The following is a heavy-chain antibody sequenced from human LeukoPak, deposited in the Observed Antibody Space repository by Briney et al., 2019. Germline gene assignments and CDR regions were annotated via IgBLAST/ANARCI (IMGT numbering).Heavy chain of an antibody. V-gene: IGHV1-46*01. Sequence: ASVNVSCKASGYTFTSYYMHWVRQAPGQGLEWMGIINPSGGGTRYAQKFQGRVTMTRDTSTSTVYMELSSLRSEDTAVYYCARPSFLYYFDYWGQGTLVTVSS. J-gene: IGHJ4*02. CDR1: GYTFTSYY. CDR2: INPSGGGT. CDR3: ARPSFLYYFDY.